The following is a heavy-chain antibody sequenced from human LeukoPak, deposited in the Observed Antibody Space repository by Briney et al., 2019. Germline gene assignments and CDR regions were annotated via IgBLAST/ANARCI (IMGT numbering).Heavy chain of an antibody. CDR1: GGSFSGYY. V-gene: IGHV4-34*01. CDR2: INHSGST. J-gene: IGHJ1*01. D-gene: IGHD3-3*02. Sequence: SETLSLTCAVYGGSFSGYYWSWIRQPPGKGLEWIGEINHSGSTNYNPSLKSRVTISVDKSKNQFSLKLSSVTAADTAVYYCAKLGSAEYFQHWGQGTLVTVSS. CDR3: AKLGSAEYFQH.